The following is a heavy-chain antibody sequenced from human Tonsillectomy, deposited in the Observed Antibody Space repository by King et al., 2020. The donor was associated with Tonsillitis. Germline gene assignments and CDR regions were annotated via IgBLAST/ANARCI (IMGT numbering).Heavy chain of an antibody. CDR1: GFTFSNYW. D-gene: IGHD6-13*01. J-gene: IGHJ4*02. CDR2: INSDGSRT. V-gene: IGHV3-74*01. CDR3: ATGLEQLPTDDS. Sequence: VQLVESGGGLVQPGGSLRLSCAASGFTFSNYWMHWVRQAPGKGLVWVSRINSDGSRTNYADSVKGRFTISRDNAKNTLYLQMNSLRAEDTAVYYCATGLEQLPTDDSWGQGTLVTVSS.